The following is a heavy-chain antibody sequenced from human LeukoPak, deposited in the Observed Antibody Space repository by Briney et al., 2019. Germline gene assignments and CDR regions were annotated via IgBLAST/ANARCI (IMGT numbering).Heavy chain of an antibody. D-gene: IGHD3-16*01. Sequence: SETLSLTCTVSGVSISSSNSYWGWIRQPPGKGLEWIGSIYYSGNTYYNASLKSQVSISIDTSKNQFSLKLSSVTAADTAVYYCARGVGALKYNRFDPWGQGTQVTVSS. V-gene: IGHV4-39*07. CDR1: GVSISSSNSY. J-gene: IGHJ5*02. CDR2: IYYSGNT. CDR3: ARGVGALKYNRFDP.